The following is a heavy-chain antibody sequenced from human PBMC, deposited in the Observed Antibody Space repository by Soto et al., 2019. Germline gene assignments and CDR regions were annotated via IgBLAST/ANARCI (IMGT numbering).Heavy chain of an antibody. CDR1: GFTFSSYG. CDR3: AKEGAPRGYCSGGSCKIFDY. J-gene: IGHJ4*02. CDR2: ISYDGSNK. D-gene: IGHD2-15*01. V-gene: IGHV3-30*18. Sequence: PVGSLRLSCAASGFTFSSYGMHWVRQAPGKGLEWVAVISYDGSNKYYADSVKGRFTISRDNSKNTLYLQMNSLRAEDTAVYYCAKEGAPRGYCSGGSCKIFDYWGQGTLVTVSS.